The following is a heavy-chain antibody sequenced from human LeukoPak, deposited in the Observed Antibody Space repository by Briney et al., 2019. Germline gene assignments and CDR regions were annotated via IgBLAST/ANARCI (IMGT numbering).Heavy chain of an antibody. D-gene: IGHD1-7*01. CDR3: ALSGNYFSPFYDF. Sequence: PGGSLRLSCALSGFTFSSYAMSWVRHAPGKGVEWVSAISGCGCRSYYADSVKGRFTISRDNSKNTLYLQMNSLRAEDTAVYYCALSGNYFSPFYDFWGQGTLVTVSS. J-gene: IGHJ4*02. V-gene: IGHV3-23*01. CDR2: ISGCGCRS. CDR1: GFTFSSYA.